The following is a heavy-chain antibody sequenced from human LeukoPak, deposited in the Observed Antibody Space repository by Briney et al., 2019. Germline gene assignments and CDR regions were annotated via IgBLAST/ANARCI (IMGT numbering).Heavy chain of an antibody. J-gene: IGHJ4*02. CDR1: GASISSTNNF. Sequence: SETLSLTCTVSGASISSTNNFWGWIRQTPGKGLEWIATIYYSVSTYYNPSLKSRLSISVDTSKNQFSLKLSSVTAADTALYYCAREGGAITPPGSDYWGQGTLVTVSS. CDR2: IYYSVST. D-gene: IGHD3-10*01. V-gene: IGHV4-39*07. CDR3: AREGGAITPPGSDY.